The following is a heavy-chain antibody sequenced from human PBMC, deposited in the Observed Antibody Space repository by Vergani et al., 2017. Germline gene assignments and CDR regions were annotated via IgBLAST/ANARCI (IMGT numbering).Heavy chain of an antibody. CDR2: IYYSGST. V-gene: IGHV4-61*01. Sequence: QVQLQESGPGLVKPSETLSLTCTVSGGSVSSGSYYWSWIRQPPGKGLEWIGYIYYSGSTNYNPSLKSRVTISVDTSKNQFSLKLSSVTAADTAVYYCARERLQTLAVVAATTYYYYYYMDVWGKGTTVTVSS. D-gene: IGHD2-15*01. J-gene: IGHJ6*03. CDR3: ARERLQTLAVVAATTYYYYYYMDV. CDR1: GGSVSSGSYY.